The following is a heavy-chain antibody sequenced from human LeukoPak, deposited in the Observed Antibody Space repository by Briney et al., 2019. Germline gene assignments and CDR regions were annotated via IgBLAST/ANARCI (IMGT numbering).Heavy chain of an antibody. J-gene: IGHJ4*02. Sequence: GGSLRLSCAASGYTFSTYGMHWVRQAPGKGLEWVGAICNDGSKKYYAASVKGGFTISRDDSRKTSYLLRNSREGEDTAVYYVARDRPVTGLDYWGQGTLVTVSS. V-gene: IGHV3-33*01. CDR2: ICNDGSKK. CDR3: ARDRPVTGLDY. D-gene: IGHD2-21*02. CDR1: GYTFSTYG.